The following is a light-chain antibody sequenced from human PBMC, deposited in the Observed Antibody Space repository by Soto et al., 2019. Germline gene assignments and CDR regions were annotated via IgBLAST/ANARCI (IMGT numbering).Light chain of an antibody. CDR1: QSVKSN. Sequence: EIVLTQSPGTLSVSPGERATLSCRATQSVKSNLAWYQQKPGQAPRLLIYGASTRATGIPARFSGSGSGTEFTLTISSLHSEDFAVYYCQQYNDWPMFSFGQGTKLEIK. J-gene: IGKJ2*03. V-gene: IGKV3-15*01. CDR2: GAS. CDR3: QQYNDWPMFS.